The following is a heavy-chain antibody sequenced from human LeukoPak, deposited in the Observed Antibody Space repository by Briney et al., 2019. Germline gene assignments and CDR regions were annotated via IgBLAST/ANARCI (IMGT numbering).Heavy chain of an antibody. CDR2: INTDGTST. CDR3: ARPQQGGTTRSHGLDV. Sequence: GESLRLSCAASGFTFSNSWMQWVCQVPGKGPVWVSRINTDGTSTSYADSVRGRFIISRDNAKNTLYLQMNSLRAEDTAVYYCARPQQGGTTRSHGLDVWGQGTTVTVSS. J-gene: IGHJ6*02. V-gene: IGHV3-74*01. CDR1: GFTFSNSW. D-gene: IGHD2-2*01.